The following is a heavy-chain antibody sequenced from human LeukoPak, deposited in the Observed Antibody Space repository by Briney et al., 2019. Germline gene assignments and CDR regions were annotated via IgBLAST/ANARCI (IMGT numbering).Heavy chain of an antibody. CDR1: GGSFSGYY. J-gene: IGHJ4*02. V-gene: IGHV4-34*01. CDR2: INHSGST. Sequence: SETLSLTCAVYGGSFSGYYWSWIRQPPGKGLEWIGEINHSGSTNYNPSLKSRATISVDTSKNQFSLKLSSVTAADTAVYYCAREYSSGWYRDFDYWGQGTLVTVSS. CDR3: AREYSSGWYRDFDY. D-gene: IGHD6-19*01.